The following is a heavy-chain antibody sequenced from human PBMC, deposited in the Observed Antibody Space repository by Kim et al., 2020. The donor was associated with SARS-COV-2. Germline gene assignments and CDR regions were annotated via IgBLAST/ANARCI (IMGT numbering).Heavy chain of an antibody. CDR3: AKPGGYSYGYYGY. D-gene: IGHD5-18*01. V-gene: IGHV3-23*01. Sequence: YADSVKGRFTIARDNSKNTLYLQMNSLRAEDTAVYYCAKPGGYSYGYYGYWGQGTLVTVSS. J-gene: IGHJ4*02.